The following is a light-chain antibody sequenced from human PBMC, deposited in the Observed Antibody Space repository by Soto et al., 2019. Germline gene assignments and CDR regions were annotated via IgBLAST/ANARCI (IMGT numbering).Light chain of an antibody. CDR2: AAS. CDR3: QLSYTSPLT. Sequence: DIQMTQSSSSRSASAGARVTITCRASQSVSSYLDWYRQRPGKAPKLLIYAASSLQSGVPSRFSGSGSGTAFTLTISSLQPEDFATYYCQLSYTSPLTFGHGTKVDIK. CDR1: QSVSSY. V-gene: IGKV1-39*01. J-gene: IGKJ1*01.